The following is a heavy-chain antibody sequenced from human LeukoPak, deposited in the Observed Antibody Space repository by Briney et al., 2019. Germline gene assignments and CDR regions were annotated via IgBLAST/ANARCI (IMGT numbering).Heavy chain of an antibody. J-gene: IGHJ4*02. Sequence: PGGSLRLSCAASGFTFSAYWVHWVRQAPGKGLVWVSRINRDGSTTTHAESVKGRFTISRDNAKNTLYLQMNSLRAEDTAVYFCAREGAAAADYWGKGTLVIVSS. CDR3: AREGAAAADY. D-gene: IGHD6-13*01. CDR1: GFTFSAYW. V-gene: IGHV3-74*01. CDR2: INRDGSTT.